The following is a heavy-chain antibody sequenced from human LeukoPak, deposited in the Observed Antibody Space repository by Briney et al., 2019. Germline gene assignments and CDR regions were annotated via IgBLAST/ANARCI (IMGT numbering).Heavy chain of an antibody. CDR1: GGSISSSSPY. CDR2: IYHSGST. D-gene: IGHD2-2*01. Sequence: SETLSPARTVSGGSISSSSPYWAWIRQPPGKGLEWIGTIYHSGSTYYNPSLKSRVTISLDTSKNQFSLELSSVTAADTTVYYCARHRGFNTAVDYWG. J-gene: IGHJ4*01. V-gene: IGHV4-39*01. CDR3: ARHRGFNTAVDY.